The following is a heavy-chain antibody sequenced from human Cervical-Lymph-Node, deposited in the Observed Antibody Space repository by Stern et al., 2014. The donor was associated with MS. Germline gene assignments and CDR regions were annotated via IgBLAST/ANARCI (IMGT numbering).Heavy chain of an antibody. CDR3: VPGSGAFDY. Sequence: VQLVQSGGGVVQPGTSLRLSCATSGFTFSRYAMHWVRQAPGKGLQWLAVISYDEKNENYADSGRGRFTISRDSSKKMLYLQMDSLTIDDTAVYYCVPGSGAFDYWGQGTLVIVSS. CDR2: ISYDEKNE. V-gene: IGHV3-30*03. D-gene: IGHD3-10*01. CDR1: GFTFSRYA. J-gene: IGHJ4*02.